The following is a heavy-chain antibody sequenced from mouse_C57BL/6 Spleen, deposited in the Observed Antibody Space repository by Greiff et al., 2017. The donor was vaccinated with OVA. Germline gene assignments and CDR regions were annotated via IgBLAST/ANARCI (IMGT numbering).Heavy chain of an antibody. V-gene: IGHV1-53*01. J-gene: IGHJ3*01. D-gene: IGHD2-3*01. CDR1: GYTFTSYW. Sequence: QVQLQQPGTELVKPGDSVKLSCKASGYTFTSYWMPWVKQMPGQGLEWIGNINPSNGGTNYNEKFKSQATLTVDKSSSTGYMHLSSLTSEDPAVYYCARDGYYCGFAYWGQGTLVTVSA. CDR3: ARDGYYCGFAY. CDR2: INPSNGGT.